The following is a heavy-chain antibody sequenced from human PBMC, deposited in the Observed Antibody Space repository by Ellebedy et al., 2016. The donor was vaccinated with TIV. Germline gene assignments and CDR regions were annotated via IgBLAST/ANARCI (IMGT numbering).Heavy chain of an antibody. D-gene: IGHD3-9*01. CDR3: ARGARGDQRYFDWSDVMDV. CDR1: GGSISSYY. Sequence: SETLSLXXTVSGGSISSYYWSWIRQPPGKGLEWIGYIYYSGSTNYNPSLKSRVTISVDTSKNQFSLKLSSVTAADTAVYYCARGARGDQRYFDWSDVMDVWGQGTTVTVSS. V-gene: IGHV4-59*01. J-gene: IGHJ6*02. CDR2: IYYSGST.